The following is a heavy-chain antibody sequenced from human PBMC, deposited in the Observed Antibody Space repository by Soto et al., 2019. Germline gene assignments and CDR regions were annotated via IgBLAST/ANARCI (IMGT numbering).Heavy chain of an antibody. J-gene: IGHJ4*02. V-gene: IGHV3-21*01. CDR3: ARDLDIVATTVDY. CDR2: ISSSSSYI. CDR1: GFTFSSYS. Sequence: EVQLVESGGGLVKPGGSLRLSCAASGFTFSSYSMNWVRQAPGKGLEWVSSISSSSSYIYYVDSVKGRFTISRDNAKNSLYLQMNSLRAEDTAVYYGARDLDIVATTVDYWGQGSLVTVSS. D-gene: IGHD5-12*01.